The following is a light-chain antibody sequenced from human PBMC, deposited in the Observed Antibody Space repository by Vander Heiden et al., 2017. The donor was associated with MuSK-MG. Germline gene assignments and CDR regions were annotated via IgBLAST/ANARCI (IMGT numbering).Light chain of an antibody. CDR2: AKN. V-gene: IGLV3-19*01. CDR1: SLRTYY. J-gene: IGLJ3*02. CDR3: GSQDRSASWV. Sequence: SSELTQDPTVSVALGQTVRITCQGDSLRTYYASWYQQKPGQAPRLVIHAKNIRPSGIPDRFSGSRSGNTASLTITGAQAEDEADYFCGSQDRSASWVFGGGTKLTVL.